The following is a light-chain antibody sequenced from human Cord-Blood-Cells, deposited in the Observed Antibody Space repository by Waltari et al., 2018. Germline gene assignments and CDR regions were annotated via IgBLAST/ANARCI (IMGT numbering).Light chain of an antibody. CDR3: CSYAGSSTYV. Sequence: QSALTHPASVSWSPGHSITPSATGTTSDVGLYNLLSWYQQHPGKAPKLMIYEVSKRPSGVYNRFSGSKSGNTASLTIAGLQAEDEADDYCCSYAGSSTYVFGTGTKVTVL. CDR2: EVS. J-gene: IGLJ1*01. CDR1: TSDVGLYNL. V-gene: IGLV2-23*02.